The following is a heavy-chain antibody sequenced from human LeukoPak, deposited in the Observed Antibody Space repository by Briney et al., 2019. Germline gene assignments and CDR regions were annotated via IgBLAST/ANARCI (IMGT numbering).Heavy chain of an antibody. V-gene: IGHV3-21*01. J-gene: IGHJ4*02. CDR3: ARSSGSSWYNDY. D-gene: IGHD6-13*01. CDR2: ISSSSSYI. Sequence: GGSLRLSCAAPGFTFSSYSMNWVRQAPGKGLEWVSSISSSSSYIYYADSVKGRFTISRDNAKNSLYLQMNSLRAEDTAVYYCARSSGSSWYNDYWGQGTLVTVSS. CDR1: GFTFSSYS.